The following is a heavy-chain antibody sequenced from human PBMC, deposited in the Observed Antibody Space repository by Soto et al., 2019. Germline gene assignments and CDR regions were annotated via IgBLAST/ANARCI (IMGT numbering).Heavy chain of an antibody. D-gene: IGHD2-2*01. Sequence: QVQLVESGGGVVQPGRSLRLSCAASGFTFSSYGMHRVRQAPGKGLEWVAVISYDGSNKYYADSVKGRFTISRDNSKNTLYLQMNSLRAEDTAVYYCAKDGIGYCSSTSCYGKEGFDYWGQGTLVTVSS. V-gene: IGHV3-30*18. CDR1: GFTFSSYG. J-gene: IGHJ4*02. CDR3: AKDGIGYCSSTSCYGKEGFDY. CDR2: ISYDGSNK.